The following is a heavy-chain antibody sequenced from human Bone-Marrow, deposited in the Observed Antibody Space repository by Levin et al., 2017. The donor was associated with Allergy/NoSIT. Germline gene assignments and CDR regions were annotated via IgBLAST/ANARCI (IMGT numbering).Heavy chain of an antibody. CDR2: VSKDGDSR. Sequence: PGGSLRLSCAASGLTFNSFPLHWVRQAPGKGLEWVAVVSKDGDSRFYADSVKGRFTIFRDKSKMTAYLQMNSLTIEDTAIYYCANRAAANASALSHWGEGTLVTVSS. D-gene: IGHD3-3*02. J-gene: IGHJ1*01. V-gene: IGHV3-30-3*01. CDR3: ANRAAANASALSH. CDR1: GLTFNSFP.